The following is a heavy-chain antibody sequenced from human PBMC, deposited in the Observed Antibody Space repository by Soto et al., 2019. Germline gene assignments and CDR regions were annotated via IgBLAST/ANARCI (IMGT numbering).Heavy chain of an antibody. CDR3: ARHGGYYFDS. Sequence: QVQLQQWGAGLLKASETLSVTCAVYGGSFSGYYWSWIRQPPGKGLEWIGEIGHGGGTVYNPSLESRVTISEDSSNNQFSLKLNSVTAADTGVYYCARHGGYYFDSWGQGAPVTVSS. D-gene: IGHD3-16*01. CDR2: IGHGGGT. J-gene: IGHJ4*02. V-gene: IGHV4-34*01. CDR1: GGSFSGYY.